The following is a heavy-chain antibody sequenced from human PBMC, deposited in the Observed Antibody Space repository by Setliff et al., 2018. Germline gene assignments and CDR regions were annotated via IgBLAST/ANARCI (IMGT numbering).Heavy chain of an antibody. D-gene: IGHD1-26*01. Sequence: ASVKVSCKASGYTFTDYYMHWVRQAPGQGLEWMGWISAYNGNTNYAQKLQGRVTMTRDTSISTAYMELSSLRSDDTAVYYCARALSGSSRIYYFDYWGQGTLVTVSS. J-gene: IGHJ4*02. CDR1: GYTFTDYY. V-gene: IGHV1-2*02. CDR2: ISAYNGNT. CDR3: ARALSGSSRIYYFDY.